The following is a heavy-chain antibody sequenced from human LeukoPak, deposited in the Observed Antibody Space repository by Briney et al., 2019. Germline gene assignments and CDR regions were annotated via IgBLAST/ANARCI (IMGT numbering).Heavy chain of an antibody. V-gene: IGHV5-51*01. CDR1: GYSFTRNW. J-gene: IGHJ2*01. CDR2: IYPGESDT. Sequence: GESLKISCKGSGYSFTRNWIGWVRQMPGKGLEWMGIIYPGESDTRYSPSFQGQVTISADKSINTAYLQWSSLKASDTAMYYCARRVVNNRNWYFNLWGRGTLVTVSS. D-gene: IGHD4-23*01. CDR3: ARRVVNNRNWYFNL.